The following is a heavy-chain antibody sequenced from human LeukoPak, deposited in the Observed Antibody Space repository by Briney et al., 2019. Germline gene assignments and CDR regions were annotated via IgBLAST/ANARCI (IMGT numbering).Heavy chain of an antibody. V-gene: IGHV1-18*01. CDR3: ARWSGGRHWLYHYGMDV. J-gene: IGHJ6*02. Sequence: ASVKVSCKTSGYTFTDYGISWVRQAPGQGLEWMGWISGYNGITNYAENLQGRVTVTTDTSTTTGYMELRSLRSDDTAVYYCARWSGGRHWLYHYGMDVWGQGTTVTVSS. D-gene: IGHD3-10*01. CDR2: ISGYNGIT. CDR1: GYTFTDYG.